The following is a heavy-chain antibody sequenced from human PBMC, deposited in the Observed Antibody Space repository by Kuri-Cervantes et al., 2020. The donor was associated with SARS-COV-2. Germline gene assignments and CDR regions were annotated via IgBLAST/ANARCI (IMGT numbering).Heavy chain of an antibody. V-gene: IGHV4-59*01. CDR3: ARAGFWSDYLYWYFDL. D-gene: IGHD3-3*01. CDR1: GGSINSYF. Sequence: SETLSLTCTVSGGSINSYFWSWIRQPPGKGLEWIGYIYYSGSTNYNPSLKSRVTISVDTSKNQFSLKLSSVTAADTAVYYCARAGFWSDYLYWYFDLWGRGTLVTVSS. CDR2: IYYSGST. J-gene: IGHJ2*01.